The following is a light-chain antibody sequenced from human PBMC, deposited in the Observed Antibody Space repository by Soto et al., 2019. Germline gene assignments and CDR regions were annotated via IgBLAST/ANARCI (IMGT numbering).Light chain of an antibody. V-gene: IGKV3-11*01. J-gene: IGKJ5*01. CDR3: QQRSDWPLT. CDR2: GAS. CDR1: RSVSTN. Sequence: EIVMTQSPATVSVSPGERATLSCRASRSVSTNLAWYQQKPGQPPRLLIYGASNRATGIPARFSGSGSGTDFTLTISSLEPEDFAVYYCQQRSDWPLTFGQRTRLEI.